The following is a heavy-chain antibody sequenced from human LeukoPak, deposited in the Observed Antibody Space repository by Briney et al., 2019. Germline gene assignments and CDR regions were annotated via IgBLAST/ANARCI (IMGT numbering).Heavy chain of an antibody. Sequence: KPSETLSLTCTVSGGSISSYYWSWIRQPPGKGLEWIGYIYYSGSTNYNPSPKSRVTISVDTSKNQFSLKLSSVTAADTAVYYCARGVQSGPHDYWGQGTLVTVSS. CDR3: ARGVQSGPHDY. D-gene: IGHD5-12*01. CDR1: GGSISSYY. J-gene: IGHJ4*02. V-gene: IGHV4-59*01. CDR2: IYYSGST.